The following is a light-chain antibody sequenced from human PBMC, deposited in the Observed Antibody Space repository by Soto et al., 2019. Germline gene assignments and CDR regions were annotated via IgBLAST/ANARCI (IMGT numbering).Light chain of an antibody. CDR3: QQYNNWSPWT. V-gene: IGKV3-15*01. Sequence: EIVMTQSPATLSVSPGERATLSCRASQSVSRNLAWYQQKPGQAPSLLIYGASTRATGIPARFSGSGSGTEFTLTISSLQSEDFAVYYCQQYNNWSPWTFGQGTKVEIK. J-gene: IGKJ1*01. CDR1: QSVSRN. CDR2: GAS.